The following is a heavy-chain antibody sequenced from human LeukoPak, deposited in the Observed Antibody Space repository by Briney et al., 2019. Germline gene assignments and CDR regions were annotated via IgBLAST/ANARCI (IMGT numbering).Heavy chain of an antibody. CDR2: ISGSGGST. CDR1: GFTFSSYA. Sequence: GGSLRLSCAASGFTFSSYAMSWVRQAPGKGLEWVSAISGSGGSTYYADSVKGRFTISRDNSKNTLYLQMNSLRAEDTAVYYCARADGNYHDTSGSLDYWGQGTLVTVSS. CDR3: ARADGNYHDTSGSLDY. D-gene: IGHD3-22*01. V-gene: IGHV3-23*01. J-gene: IGHJ4*02.